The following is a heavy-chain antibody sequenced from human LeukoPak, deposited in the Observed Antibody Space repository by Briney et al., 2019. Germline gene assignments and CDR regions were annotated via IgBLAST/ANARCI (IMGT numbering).Heavy chain of an antibody. J-gene: IGHJ3*02. V-gene: IGHV3-23*01. CDR1: GFTFSGYA. Sequence: SGASLRLSCAASGFTFSGYAMPWVRQAPGKGLEWVSAISGGGGSTYYADSVKGRFTISRDNSKNTLYLQMSSLRADDTAVYYCAKVSTGNYAGDAFDIWGQGTMGTVSS. D-gene: IGHD1-7*01. CDR2: ISGGGGST. CDR3: AKVSTGNYAGDAFDI.